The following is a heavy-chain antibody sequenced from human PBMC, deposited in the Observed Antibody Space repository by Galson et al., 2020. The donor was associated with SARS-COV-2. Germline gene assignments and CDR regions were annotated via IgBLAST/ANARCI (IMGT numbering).Heavy chain of an antibody. Sequence: TGGSLRLSCAASGFTFSSYAMHWVRQAPGKGLEWVAVISYDGSNKYYADSVKGRFTISRDNSKNTLYLQMNSLRAEDTAVYYCARSVAERWLQFAGTELANYYYGMDVWGQGTTVTVSS. J-gene: IGHJ6*02. CDR3: ARSVAERWLQFAGTELANYYYGMDV. V-gene: IGHV3-30-3*01. CDR2: ISYDGSNK. D-gene: IGHD5-12*01. CDR1: GFTFSSYA.